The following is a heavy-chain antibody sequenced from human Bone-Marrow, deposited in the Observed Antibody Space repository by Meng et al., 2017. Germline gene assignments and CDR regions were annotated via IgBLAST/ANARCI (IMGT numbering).Heavy chain of an antibody. J-gene: IGHJ4*02. CDR3: ARVLSTESWRYDDSSGYYYSLDY. D-gene: IGHD3-22*01. CDR1: GFTFSSYA. V-gene: IGHV3-30*01. CDR2: ISYDGSNK. Sequence: GESLKISCAASGFTFSSYAMHWVRQAPGKGLEWVAVISYDGSNKYYADSVKGRFTISRDNSKNTLYLQMNSLRAEDTAVYYCARVLSTESWRYDDSSGYYYSLDYWGQGTLVTVSS.